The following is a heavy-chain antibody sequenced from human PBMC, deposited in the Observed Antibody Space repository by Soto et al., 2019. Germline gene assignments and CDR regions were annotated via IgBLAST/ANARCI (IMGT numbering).Heavy chain of an antibody. CDR1: GYTFTNYE. D-gene: IGHD3-9*01. Sequence: ASVKVSCKATGYTFTNYEIHWVRQAPGQRLEWMGWIDAGNGNTQYSQKFQDRVTITRDTSANTASMELSSLRSEDTAVYYCTRDGLSNRDGYGNYKYWGQGTQVTVSS. CDR3: TRDGLSNRDGYGNYKY. V-gene: IGHV1-3*01. J-gene: IGHJ4*02. CDR2: IDAGNGNT.